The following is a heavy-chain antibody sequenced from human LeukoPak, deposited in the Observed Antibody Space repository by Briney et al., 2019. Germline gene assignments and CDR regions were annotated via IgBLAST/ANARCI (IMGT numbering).Heavy chain of an antibody. Sequence: GESLKVSCEGSGYSFSNYWIGWVRQMPGKGLEWMGIIYPGDYETRYSPSFQGLVTISVDKSISTAYLQWSSLKASDTAMYYCAIPPGYCGNDCTFDHWGQGTLVTVSS. J-gene: IGHJ4*02. CDR2: IYPGDYET. D-gene: IGHD2-21*02. V-gene: IGHV5-51*01. CDR1: GYSFSNYW. CDR3: AIPPGYCGNDCTFDH.